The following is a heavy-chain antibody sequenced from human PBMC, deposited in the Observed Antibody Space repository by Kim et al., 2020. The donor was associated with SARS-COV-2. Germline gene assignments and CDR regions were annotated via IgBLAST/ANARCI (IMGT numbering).Heavy chain of an antibody. V-gene: IGHV3-30*01. CDR3: ARGRVPAASTFNSGVDY. J-gene: IGHJ4*02. D-gene: IGHD2-2*01. Sequence: VKGRFTISRDNSKNTLYLQMNSLRAEDTAVYYCARGRVPAASTFNSGVDYWGQGTLVTVSS.